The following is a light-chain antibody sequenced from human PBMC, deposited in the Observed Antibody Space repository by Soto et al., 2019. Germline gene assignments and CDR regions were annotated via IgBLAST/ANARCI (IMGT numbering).Light chain of an antibody. J-gene: IGLJ1*01. CDR3: RSYTRSSTYA. CDR1: SSDVGGYNY. CDR2: DVS. V-gene: IGLV2-14*01. Sequence: SVLTQPASVSGSPGQSITISCTGASSDVGGYNYVSWYQQHPGKAPKLMIYDVSNRPSGVSNRFSGSKSGNTASLTISGLQAEDEADYYSRSYTRSSTYAFGPGTRSPS.